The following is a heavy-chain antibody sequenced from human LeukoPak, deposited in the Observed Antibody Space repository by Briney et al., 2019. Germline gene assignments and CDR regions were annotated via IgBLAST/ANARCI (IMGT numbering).Heavy chain of an antibody. Sequence: GGSLRLSCAASGFTFSSYAMSWVRQAPGKGLEWVSAISGSGGSTYYADSVKGRFTISRDNSKNTLYLQMNSLRAEDTAVYYCAKDLQRWYQSHDAFDIWGQGTMVTVSS. V-gene: IGHV3-23*01. D-gene: IGHD4-23*01. CDR3: AKDLQRWYQSHDAFDI. J-gene: IGHJ3*02. CDR2: ISGSGGST. CDR1: GFTFSSYA.